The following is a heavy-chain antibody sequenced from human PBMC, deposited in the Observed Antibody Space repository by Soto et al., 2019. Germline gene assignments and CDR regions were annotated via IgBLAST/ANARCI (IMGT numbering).Heavy chain of an antibody. CDR2: IIPIFGTA. D-gene: IGHD6-13*01. CDR3: ASTRYSSSWYGAY. CDR1: GGTFSRYA. J-gene: IGHJ4*02. V-gene: IGHV1-69*01. Sequence: QVQLVQSGAEVQNPGSSVKCSCKASGGTFSRYAISWVRQAPGQGLEWRGGIIPIFGTANYAQKFQGRVTITADESTSTAYMELRILRSEYTAVYYCASTRYSSSWYGAYWGQGTLVTVSS.